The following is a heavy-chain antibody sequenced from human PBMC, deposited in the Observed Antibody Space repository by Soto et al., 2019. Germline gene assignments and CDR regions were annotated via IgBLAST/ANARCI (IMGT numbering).Heavy chain of an antibody. CDR3: ARGSDSVYYDSSGYRDENRYFQH. CDR1: GFTFSSYA. V-gene: IGHV3-30-3*01. Sequence: GGSLRLSCAASGFTFSSYAMHWVRQAPGKGLEWVAVISYDGSNKYYADSVKGRFTISRDNSKNTLYLQMNSLRAEDTAVYYCARGSDSVYYDSSGYRDENRYFQHWGQGTLVTVSS. J-gene: IGHJ1*01. CDR2: ISYDGSNK. D-gene: IGHD3-22*01.